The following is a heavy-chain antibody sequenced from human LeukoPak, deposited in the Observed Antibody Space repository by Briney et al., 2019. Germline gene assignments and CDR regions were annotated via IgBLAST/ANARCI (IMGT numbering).Heavy chain of an antibody. J-gene: IGHJ4*02. CDR1: CASITNYY. V-gene: IGHV4-59*08. CDR3: GRHSPNHNYATGGVDF. Sequence: SETLSLTCAVSCASITNYYWSWIRQPPGEGLEWIGYISYSGLTSYNASLKSRVLISIDTSKDQFSLKLTSLTAADTAVYFCGRHSPNHNYATGGVDFWGQGTLVTVSS. CDR2: ISYSGLT. D-gene: IGHD4-11*01.